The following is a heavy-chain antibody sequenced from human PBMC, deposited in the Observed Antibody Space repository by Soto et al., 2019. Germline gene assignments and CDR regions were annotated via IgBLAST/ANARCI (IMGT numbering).Heavy chain of an antibody. D-gene: IGHD2-21*01. Sequence: SVKVSCKASGGTFSSYAISWVRQAPGQGLEWMGGIIPIFGTANYAQKFQGRVTITADESTSTAYMELSSLRSEDTAVYYRARAVAPHSPVNWFDPWGQGTQVTVSS. J-gene: IGHJ5*02. CDR3: ARAVAPHSPVNWFDP. V-gene: IGHV1-69*13. CDR1: GGTFSSYA. CDR2: IIPIFGTA.